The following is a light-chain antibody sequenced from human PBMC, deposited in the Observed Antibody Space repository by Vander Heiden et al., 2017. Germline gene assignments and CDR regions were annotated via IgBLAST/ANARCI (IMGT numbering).Light chain of an antibody. CDR2: WAS. J-gene: IGKJ2*01. Sequence: DIVMTQSPDSLAVCLGEGPTITSKSSHSVLYTPNNKNFLTWYQQKPGQPPKLLIYWASTGESGVPDRFSGSGSGTDFTLTISSLQAEDVAVYYCQQYYSTPYTFGQGTKLEIK. V-gene: IGKV4-1*01. CDR3: QQYYSTPYT. CDR1: HSVLYTPNNKNF.